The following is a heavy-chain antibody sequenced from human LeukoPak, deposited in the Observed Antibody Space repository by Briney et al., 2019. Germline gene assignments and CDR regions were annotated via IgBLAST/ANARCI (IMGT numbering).Heavy chain of an antibody. J-gene: IGHJ4*02. D-gene: IGHD3-22*01. CDR3: ARGEDSSGSDY. Sequence: SETLSLTCTVSGGSISSGDYYWSWIRQPPGKGLEWIGYIYYSGSTYYNPSLESRVTISVDTSKNQFSLKLSSVTAADTAVYYCARGEDSSGSDYWGQGTLVTVSS. CDR1: GGSISSGDYY. CDR2: IYYSGST. V-gene: IGHV4-30-4*01.